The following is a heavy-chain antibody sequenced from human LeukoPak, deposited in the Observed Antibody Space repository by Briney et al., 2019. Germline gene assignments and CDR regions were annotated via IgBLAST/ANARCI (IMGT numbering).Heavy chain of an antibody. CDR2: IKSKDDGGTT. CDR1: VFTSSYAW. V-gene: IGHV3-15*01. CDR3: TTKVGHTYGVDF. D-gene: IGHD2-8*01. Sequence: GGSLRLSCTASVFTSSYAWMTWVRQAPGKGLEWLGHIKSKDDGGTTDYAAPVKGRFTISRDDSNNMLYLQMNSLKTENTALYYCTTKVGHTYGVDFWGQGTLVTVSS. J-gene: IGHJ4*02.